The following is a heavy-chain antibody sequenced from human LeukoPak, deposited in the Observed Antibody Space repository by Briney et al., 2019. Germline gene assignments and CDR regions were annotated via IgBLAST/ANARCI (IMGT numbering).Heavy chain of an antibody. CDR1: GFTFSSYA. V-gene: IGHV3-23*01. D-gene: IGHD6-13*01. CDR2: ISSSGGST. J-gene: IGHJ1*01. CDR3: AKGPPTSYSSSWQEYFQH. Sequence: GGSLRLSCAASGFTFSSYAMSWVRQAPGKGLEWVSAISSSGGSTYYADSVKGRFTISRDNSKNTLYLQMNSLRAEDTAVYYCAKGPPTSYSSSWQEYFQHWGQGTLVTVSS.